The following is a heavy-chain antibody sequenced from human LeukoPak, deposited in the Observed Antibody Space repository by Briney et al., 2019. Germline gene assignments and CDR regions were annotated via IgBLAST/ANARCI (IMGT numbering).Heavy chain of an antibody. J-gene: IGHJ4*02. V-gene: IGHV3-30*03. CDR1: GFTFSNYG. D-gene: IGHD3-10*02. CDR3: ASDIRVLFEH. Sequence: GRSLRLSCAASGFTFSNYGMHWVRQAPGKGLEWVAIVSSDGRFEYYADSVKGRFTVSRDNSQSAGYLQLNSLRSEDTAVYYCASDIRVLFEHWGEGILVTVSS. CDR2: VSSDGRFE.